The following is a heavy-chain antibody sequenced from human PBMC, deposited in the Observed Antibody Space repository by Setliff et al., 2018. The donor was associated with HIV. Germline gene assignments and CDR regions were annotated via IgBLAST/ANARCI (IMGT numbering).Heavy chain of an antibody. CDR1: GFTFSTYW. Sequence: GSLRLSCAASGFTFSTYWMIWVRQAPGKGLEWVANIDQDGSEKNYVDSVKGRFTISRDNAENSLYLQLNSLRAEDTAVYYCARKLRPGYGMDVWGQGTPVTVSS. CDR2: IDQDGSEK. V-gene: IGHV3-7*01. CDR3: ARKLRPGYGMDV. D-gene: IGHD3-10*01. J-gene: IGHJ6*02.